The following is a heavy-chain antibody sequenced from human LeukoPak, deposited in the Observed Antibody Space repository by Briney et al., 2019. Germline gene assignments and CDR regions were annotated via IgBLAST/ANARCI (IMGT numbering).Heavy chain of an antibody. Sequence: GGSLRLSCAASGFTFDDYGMSWVRQAPGKGLEWVSGINWNGGSTGYADSVKGRFTISRDNAKNSLYLQMTSPKTEDTAVYYCSTSLSSGYYIDYWGQGTLVTVSS. CDR2: INWNGGST. V-gene: IGHV3-20*04. CDR1: GFTFDDYG. D-gene: IGHD3-22*01. J-gene: IGHJ4*02. CDR3: STSLSSGYYIDY.